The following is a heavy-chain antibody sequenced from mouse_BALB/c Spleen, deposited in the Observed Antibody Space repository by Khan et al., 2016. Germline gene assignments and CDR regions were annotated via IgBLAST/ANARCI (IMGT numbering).Heavy chain of an antibody. D-gene: IGHD2-3*01. CDR2: INPSTGYT. CDR3: AGYEGGFAY. J-gene: IGHJ3*01. CDR1: GYTFTSYW. V-gene: IGHV1-7*01. Sequence: QVQLQQSGAELAKPGASVKMSCKASGYTFTSYWMHWVKQRPGQGLEWIGYINPSTGYTEYNQKFKDKATLTADKSSSTAYMQLSSLTSEDSAVYYCAGYEGGFAYWGQGTRVTVSA.